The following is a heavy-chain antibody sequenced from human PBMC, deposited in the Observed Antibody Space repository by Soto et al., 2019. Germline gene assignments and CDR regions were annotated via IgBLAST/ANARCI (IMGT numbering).Heavy chain of an antibody. Sequence: GGSLRLSCAASGFTFSSYSMNWVRQAPGKGLEWVSSISSSSSYIYYADSVKGRFTISRDNAKNSLYLQMNSLRAEDTAVYYCARGTYSSSARSYFDYWGQGTLVTVSS. J-gene: IGHJ4*02. D-gene: IGHD6-6*01. CDR3: ARGTYSSSARSYFDY. V-gene: IGHV3-21*01. CDR2: ISSSSSYI. CDR1: GFTFSSYS.